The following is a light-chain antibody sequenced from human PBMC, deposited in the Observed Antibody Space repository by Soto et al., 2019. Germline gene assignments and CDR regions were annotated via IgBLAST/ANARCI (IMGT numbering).Light chain of an antibody. CDR1: QSVSSN. Sequence: EIVMTQSPATLSVSPGERATLSCRASQSVSSNLAWYQQKAGQAPRLLIYGASTRATGIPARFSGSGSGTVFTLNISSLQSEDFANYFCQQYNNWPPDRTFGQGTKVEIK. CDR2: GAS. CDR3: QQYNNWPPDRT. V-gene: IGKV3-15*01. J-gene: IGKJ1*01.